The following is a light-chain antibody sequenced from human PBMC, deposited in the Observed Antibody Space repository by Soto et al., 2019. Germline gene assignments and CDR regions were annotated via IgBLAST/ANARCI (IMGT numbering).Light chain of an antibody. Sequence: QSVLTQPPSVSAAPGQKISISCSGSSSNIGNYYVSWYHQLPGTAHKLLIYDNTKRRSGIPDRFSGSKSGTSATLAITGLQTGDEGHYSCGAWDSSLNVYLFGGGTKVTVL. CDR2: DNT. CDR1: SSNIGNYY. CDR3: GAWDSSLNVYL. V-gene: IGLV1-51*01. J-gene: IGLJ1*01.